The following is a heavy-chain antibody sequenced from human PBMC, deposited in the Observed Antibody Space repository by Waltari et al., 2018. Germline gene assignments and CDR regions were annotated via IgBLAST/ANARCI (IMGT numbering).Heavy chain of an antibody. CDR1: GFTFSDYW. CDR3: ARDRGYCGGDCYKNLDS. D-gene: IGHD2-21*01. CDR2: KKKDGGGK. V-gene: IGHV3-7*01. J-gene: IGHJ4*02. Sequence: EVQLVESGGGLVQPGGSLRLSCAAFGFTFSDYWMTWVRQAPGKRWEGVDNKKKDGGGKYYVDSVKGRFTVSRDNAKNSLYLQMSSLRAEDTVVYYCARDRGYCGGDCYKNLDSWGQGTLVAVSS.